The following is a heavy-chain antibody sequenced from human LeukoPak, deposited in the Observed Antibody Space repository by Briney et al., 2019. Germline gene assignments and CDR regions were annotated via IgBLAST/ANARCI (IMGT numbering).Heavy chain of an antibody. D-gene: IGHD3-22*01. J-gene: IGHJ4*02. CDR2: INHSGST. CDR1: GGSFSGYY. CDR3: ARGNYYDSSGYYGY. Sequence: SETLFLTCGVYGGSFSGYYWSWIRQPPGKGLEWMGEINHSGSTNYNPSLKSRVTISVDTSKNQFSLKLSSVTAADTAVYYCARGNYYDSSGYYGYWGQGTLVTVSS. V-gene: IGHV4-34*01.